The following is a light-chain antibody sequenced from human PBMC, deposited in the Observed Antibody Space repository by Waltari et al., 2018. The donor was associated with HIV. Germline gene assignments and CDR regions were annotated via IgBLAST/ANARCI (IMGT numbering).Light chain of an antibody. V-gene: IGLV1-44*01. CDR1: SSNIGSNT. Sequence: QSVLTQPPSASGTPGQRVTIPCSGSSSNIGSNTVNWYQQLPGTAPKLLIYSNNQRPSGVPDRFSGSKSGTSASLAISGLRSEDEADYSCAAWDDSLSGWVFGGGTKLTVL. CDR3: AAWDDSLSGWV. CDR2: SNN. J-gene: IGLJ3*02.